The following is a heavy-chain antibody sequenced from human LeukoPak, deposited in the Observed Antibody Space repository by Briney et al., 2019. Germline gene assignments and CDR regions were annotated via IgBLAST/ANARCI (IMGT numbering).Heavy chain of an antibody. CDR3: ARAMGYSSGWYPLDS. V-gene: IGHV1-69*01. Sequence: ASVKVSCKASGGTFSSYGFSWVRQAPGQGLEWMGGIIPIFDTANYAQKFQGRVTITADESTSTAYMELSSLRSGDTAVYYCARAMGYSSGWYPLDSWGQGTLVTVSS. CDR1: GGTFSSYG. D-gene: IGHD6-13*01. CDR2: IIPIFDTA. J-gene: IGHJ4*02.